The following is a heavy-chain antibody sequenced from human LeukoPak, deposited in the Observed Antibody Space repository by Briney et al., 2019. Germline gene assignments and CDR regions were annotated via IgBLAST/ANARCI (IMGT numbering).Heavy chain of an antibody. V-gene: IGHV4-39*01. CDR3: ARQIVGTSWNYYYSYIDV. J-gene: IGHJ6*03. D-gene: IGHD1-1*01. CDR1: GFSISSSLYH. CDR2: VFHSGNT. Sequence: SETLSLTCSVSGFSISSSLYHWGWLRQPPGKGLEWIVNVFHSGNTYSSPSLQSRVAFSVDTSKNQFSLKLTSVTATDTAVYYCARQIVGTSWNYYYSYIDVWGKGTSVSVSS.